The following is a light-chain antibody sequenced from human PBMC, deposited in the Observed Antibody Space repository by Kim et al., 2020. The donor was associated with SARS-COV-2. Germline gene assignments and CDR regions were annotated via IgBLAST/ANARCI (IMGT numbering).Light chain of an antibody. CDR3: AAWDDSLNGRWV. J-gene: IGLJ3*02. Sequence: QRVTISCSGSSSNIGTNTVNWYQQLPGTAPKLLIYTNNQRPSGVPDRFSGSKSGTSASLAISGLQSEDEADYYCAAWDDSLNGRWVFGGGTQLTVL. V-gene: IGLV1-44*01. CDR2: TNN. CDR1: SSNIGTNT.